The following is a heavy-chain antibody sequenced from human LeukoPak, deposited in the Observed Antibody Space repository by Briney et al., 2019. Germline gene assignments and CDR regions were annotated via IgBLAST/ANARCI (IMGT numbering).Heavy chain of an antibody. CDR1: GGSLSTYY. D-gene: IGHD2-2*01. V-gene: IGHV4-34*01. CDR2: INHSGST. J-gene: IGHJ4*02. CDR3: ASCSSTSCPD. Sequence: SETLSLTCAVYGGSLSTYYWSWIRQPPGKGLEWIGEINHSGSTNYNPSLRSRDTISVDTSKHQFSLKLSSVTAADTAVYYCASCSSTSCPDWGQGTLVTVSS.